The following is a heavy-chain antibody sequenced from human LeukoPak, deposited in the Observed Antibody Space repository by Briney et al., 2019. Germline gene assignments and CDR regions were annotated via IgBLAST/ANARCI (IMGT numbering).Heavy chain of an antibody. CDR2: INHSGST. CDR3: ASGLGQQLVGDWFDP. D-gene: IGHD6-13*01. Sequence: SETLSLTCTVSGGSVNSSSYYWSWIRQPPGKGLEWIGEINHSGSTNYNPSLKSRVTISVDTSKNQFSLKLSSVTAADTAVYYCASGLGQQLVGDWFDPWGQGTLVTVSS. J-gene: IGHJ5*02. V-gene: IGHV4-39*07. CDR1: GGSVNSSSYY.